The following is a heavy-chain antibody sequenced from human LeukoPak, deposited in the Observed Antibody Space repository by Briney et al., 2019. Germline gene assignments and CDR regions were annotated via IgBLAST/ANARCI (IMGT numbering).Heavy chain of an antibody. CDR3: AKDRDGYDSSEIDY. CDR1: GFTFSSYG. Sequence: GSLRLSCAASGFTFSSYGMHWVRQAPGKGLEWVAVIWYDGSNKYYADSVKGRFTISRDNSKNTLYLQMNSLRAEDTAVYYCAKDRDGYDSSEIDYWGQGTLVTVSS. D-gene: IGHD3-22*01. V-gene: IGHV3-33*06. CDR2: IWYDGSNK. J-gene: IGHJ4*02.